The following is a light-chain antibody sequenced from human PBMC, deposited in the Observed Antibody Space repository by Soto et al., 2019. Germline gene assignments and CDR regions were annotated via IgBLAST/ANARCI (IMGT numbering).Light chain of an antibody. J-gene: IGKJ3*01. CDR1: QTISSSY. CDR2: GAS. V-gene: IGKV3-20*01. CDR3: QQYDNLPSG. Sequence: EIVLTQSPGTLSLSPGERATLSCRTSQTISSSYLAWYQQTPGQAPRLLMYGASHRATGIPDRFSGSGSGTDFTFTISSLQPEDIATYYCQQYDNLPSGFGPGTKVDIK.